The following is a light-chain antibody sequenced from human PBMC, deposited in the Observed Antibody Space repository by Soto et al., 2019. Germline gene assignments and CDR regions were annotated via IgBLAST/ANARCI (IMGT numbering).Light chain of an antibody. J-gene: IGKJ4*01. CDR3: QQYNKWPPLT. Sequence: EIVMTQSPATLSLSPGEGATLSCRASQSVSSHLAWYQQKPGQAPRLLIYAASKRATGVPDRFIGDGSETEFTLIITSLQSEDSAIYFCQQYNKWPPLTFGGGTRVEIK. CDR2: AAS. CDR1: QSVSSH. V-gene: IGKV3-15*01.